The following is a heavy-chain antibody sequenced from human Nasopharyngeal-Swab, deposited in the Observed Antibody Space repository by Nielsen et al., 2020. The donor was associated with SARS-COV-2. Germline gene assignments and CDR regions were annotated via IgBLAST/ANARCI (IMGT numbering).Heavy chain of an antibody. D-gene: IGHD5-18*01. CDR3: AKADTAMVGYNWFDP. Sequence: GESLNISCAASGFTFSSYAMSWVRQAPGKGLEWVSAISGSGGSTYYADSVKGRFTISRDNSKNTLYLQMNSLRAEDTAVYYCAKADTAMVGYNWFDPWGQGTLVTVSS. CDR2: ISGSGGST. V-gene: IGHV3-23*01. CDR1: GFTFSSYA. J-gene: IGHJ5*02.